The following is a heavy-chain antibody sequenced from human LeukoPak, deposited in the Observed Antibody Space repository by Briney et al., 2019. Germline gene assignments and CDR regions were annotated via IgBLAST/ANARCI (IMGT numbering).Heavy chain of an antibody. CDR1: GFTFNSYA. J-gene: IGHJ4*02. D-gene: IGHD2-15*01. CDR2: ISRSGGST. V-gene: IGHV3-23*01. Sequence: PGGSLRLSCAASGFTFNSYAMNWVRQAPGKGLEWASGISRSGGSTYYADSVKGRFTISRDNSKNTLYLQMNSLRAEDTAVYYCAKGDGGTLYFDYWGQGTLVTVSS. CDR3: AKGDGGTLYFDY.